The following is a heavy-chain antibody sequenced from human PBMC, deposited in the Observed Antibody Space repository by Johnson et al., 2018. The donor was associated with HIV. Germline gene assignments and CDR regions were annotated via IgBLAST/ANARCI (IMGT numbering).Heavy chain of an antibody. D-gene: IGHD4-17*01. J-gene: IGHJ3*02. CDR1: GFTFDDYG. V-gene: IGHV3-7*01. Sequence: EVQLVESGGGVVRPGGSLRLSCAASGFTFDDYGMSWVRQAPGKGLEWVANIKQDGSEKYYVDSVKGRFTISRDNSKNTLYLQMNSLRAEDTAVYYCARMTTTVSHHDAFDIRGQGTMVTVSS. CDR3: ARMTTTVSHHDAFDI. CDR2: IKQDGSEK.